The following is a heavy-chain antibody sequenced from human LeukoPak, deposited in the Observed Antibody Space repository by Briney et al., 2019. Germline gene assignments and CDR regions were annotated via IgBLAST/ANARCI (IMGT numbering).Heavy chain of an antibody. CDR1: GFTVSSNS. CDR3: AKDYAVGSIDY. V-gene: IGHV3-23*01. J-gene: IGHJ4*02. Sequence: GGSLRLSCTVSGFTVSSNSMSWIRQAPGKGLEWVSSISRSGESTFYADSVRGRFTISRDSSKNTVSLQMESLRAEDTALYYCAKDYAVGSIDYWGQGTLVTVSS. D-gene: IGHD3-16*01. CDR2: ISRSGEST.